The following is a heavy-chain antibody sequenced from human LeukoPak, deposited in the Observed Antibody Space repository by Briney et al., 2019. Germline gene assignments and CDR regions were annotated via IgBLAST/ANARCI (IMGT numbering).Heavy chain of an antibody. CDR1: GGSISSYY. CDR2: IYTSGST. Sequence: PSETLSLTCTVSGGSISSYYCNWIRQPAGKGLQWIGRIYTSGSTNYNPSLKSRVTMSVDTSKNQFSLKLSSVTAADTAVYYCARVGGAYNYGYLYSWGQGTLVTVSS. V-gene: IGHV4-4*07. D-gene: IGHD5-18*01. J-gene: IGHJ4*02. CDR3: ARVGGAYNYGYLYS.